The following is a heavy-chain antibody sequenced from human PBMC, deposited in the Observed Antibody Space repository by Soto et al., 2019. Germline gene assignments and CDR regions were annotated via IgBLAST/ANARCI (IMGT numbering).Heavy chain of an antibody. Sequence: ASVKVSCKAYGYTFTSYDINWVRQATGQGLEWMGWMNPNSGNTGYAQKFQGRVTMTRNTSISTAYMELSSLRSEDTAVYYCASWRGYSYGYAFDIWGQGTMVTVSS. D-gene: IGHD5-18*01. CDR3: ASWRGYSYGYAFDI. V-gene: IGHV1-8*01. CDR1: GYTFTSYD. CDR2: MNPNSGNT. J-gene: IGHJ3*02.